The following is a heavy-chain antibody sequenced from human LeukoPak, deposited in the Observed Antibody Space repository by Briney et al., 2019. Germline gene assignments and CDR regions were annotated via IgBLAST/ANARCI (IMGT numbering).Heavy chain of an antibody. Sequence: ASVKVSCKASGYTFTGYYMHWVRQAPGQGLEWVGWINVNSGGTNYAPKFQGRVTMTRDTSISTAYMELSRLRSDDTAIYYCATIKVGVVDYWGQGTLVTVSS. CDR2: INVNSGGT. V-gene: IGHV1-2*02. D-gene: IGHD3-10*01. J-gene: IGHJ4*02. CDR1: GYTFTGYY. CDR3: ATIKVGVVDY.